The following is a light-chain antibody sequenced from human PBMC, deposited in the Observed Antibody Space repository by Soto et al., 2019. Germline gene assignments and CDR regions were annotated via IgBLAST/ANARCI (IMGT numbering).Light chain of an antibody. CDR2: DAS. CDR3: EKRSNSST. J-gene: IGKJ5*01. Sequence: EIVLTQSPATLSLSPGERATLSCRASQSVNTYLAWYQQKPGQPPRLLIYDASTRPPGIPARFSGSGSVTDFTLTISGLEPEDFVSYYCEKRSNSSTFGQGTPLDIK. CDR1: QSVNTY. V-gene: IGKV3-11*01.